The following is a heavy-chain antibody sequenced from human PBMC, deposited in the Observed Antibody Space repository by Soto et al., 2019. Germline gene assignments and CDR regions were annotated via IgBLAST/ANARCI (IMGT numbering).Heavy chain of an antibody. CDR3: ARRGDGYNSFDY. V-gene: IGHV1-69*01. CDR1: GGTFSSFV. D-gene: IGHD5-12*01. CDR2: IIPIFGTA. J-gene: IGHJ4*02. Sequence: QVQLVQSGAEVKKPGSSVKVSCKASGGTFSSFVMNWVRQAPGQGLEWMGGIIPIFGTANYAQKFQGRVTSTADDSTSTAYMELRSLRSDDTAVYYCARRGDGYNSFDYWGQGTLVTVSS.